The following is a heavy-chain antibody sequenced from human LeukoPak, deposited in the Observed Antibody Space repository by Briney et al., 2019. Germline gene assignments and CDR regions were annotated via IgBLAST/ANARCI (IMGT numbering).Heavy chain of an antibody. CDR2: INHSGST. CDR3: ARDAAGTWDNWFDP. D-gene: IGHD6-13*01. CDR1: GGSFSGYY. Sequence: SETLSLTCAVYGGSFSGYYWSWIRQPPGKGLEWIGEINHSGSTNYNPSLKSRVTISVDTSKNQFSLKLSSVTAADTAVYYCARDAAGTWDNWFDPWGQGTLVTVSS. V-gene: IGHV4-34*01. J-gene: IGHJ5*02.